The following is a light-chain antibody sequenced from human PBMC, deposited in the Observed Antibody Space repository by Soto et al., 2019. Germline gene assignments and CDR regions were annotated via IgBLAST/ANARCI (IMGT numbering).Light chain of an antibody. V-gene: IGKV3-15*01. Sequence: VITQSPSPVSVSQGDRAILSSRVIQSVSSNLAWYQQKPGQAPRLLIYGASTRATGIPARFSGSGSGTEITLTISSLQSEDFAVYYCQQYGSSPPWTFGQGTKV. J-gene: IGKJ1*01. CDR3: QQYGSSPPWT. CDR2: GAS. CDR1: QSVSSN.